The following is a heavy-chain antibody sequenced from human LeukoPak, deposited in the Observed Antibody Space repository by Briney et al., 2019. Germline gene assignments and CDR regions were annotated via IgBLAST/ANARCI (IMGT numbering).Heavy chain of an antibody. CDR1: GFTFSSYW. Sequence: GGSLRLSCAASGFTFSSYWMHWVRQAPGKGLVWVSRINSDGSSTSYADSVKGRFTISRDNAKNTLYLQMNSLRAEDTAVYYLARDAITMVRGVIGAYYYYYYMDVWGKGTTVTISS. D-gene: IGHD3-10*01. V-gene: IGHV3-74*01. CDR2: INSDGSST. CDR3: ARDAITMVRGVIGAYYYYYYMDV. J-gene: IGHJ6*03.